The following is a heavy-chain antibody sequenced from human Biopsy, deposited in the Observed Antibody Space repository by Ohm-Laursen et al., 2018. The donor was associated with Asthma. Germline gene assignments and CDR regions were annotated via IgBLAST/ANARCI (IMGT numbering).Heavy chain of an antibody. CDR1: GGTFSSYA. Sequence: SSVKVSCKASGGTFSSYAISWVRQAPGQGLEWMGGIIPIFGTANYAQKFQGRVTITAGESTSTAYMELSSLRSEDTAVYYCAGDFLFQHGSNWYYYYYGKDGWGQGTTVTVSS. CDR3: AGDFLFQHGSNWYYYYYGKDG. V-gene: IGHV1-69*01. D-gene: IGHD6-13*01. J-gene: IGHJ6*02. CDR2: IIPIFGTA.